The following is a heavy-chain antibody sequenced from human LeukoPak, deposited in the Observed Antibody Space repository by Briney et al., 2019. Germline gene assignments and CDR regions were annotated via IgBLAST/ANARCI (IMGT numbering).Heavy chain of an antibody. CDR3: ARWGYSGGLDY. V-gene: IGHV3-66*01. Sequence: PGGSLRLSCAASGFTVSSNYMSWARQAPGKGLEWVSVIYSGGSTHYADSVKGRFIISRDNPKNTLYLQMNSLRAEDTAVYYCARWGYSGGLDYWGQGTLVTVSS. CDR2: IYSGGST. CDR1: GFTVSSNY. J-gene: IGHJ4*02. D-gene: IGHD5-12*01.